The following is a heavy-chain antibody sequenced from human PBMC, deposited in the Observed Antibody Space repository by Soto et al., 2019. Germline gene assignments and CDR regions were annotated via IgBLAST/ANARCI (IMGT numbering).Heavy chain of an antibody. V-gene: IGHV3-23*01. Sequence: EVHLLESGGDLVQPGGSLRLSCAASGFTFRSYAMSWVRQAPGKGLEWVSAISGSEDSPYYADSVKGRFTISRDNSKNTLYLQMNGLRAEDTAVYYCAKDSLGGGLRLGPQNYYGLDVWGQGTTVTVSS. CDR2: ISGSEDSP. CDR3: AKDSLGGGLRLGPQNYYGLDV. J-gene: IGHJ6*02. D-gene: IGHD3-16*01. CDR1: GFTFRSYA.